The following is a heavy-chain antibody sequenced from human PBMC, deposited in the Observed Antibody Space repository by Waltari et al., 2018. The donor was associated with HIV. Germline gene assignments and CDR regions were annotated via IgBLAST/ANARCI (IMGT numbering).Heavy chain of an antibody. CDR2: VWQDGSNK. D-gene: IGHD2-8*02. V-gene: IGHV3-33*01. CDR3: ARDVQGYCAGERCFYGMDV. CDR1: GFPAGNLG. Sequence: QVQLVASGGGVVQPGWSLKLSCAASGFPAGNLGMHWVRQAPGKGLEWVAVVWQDGSNKYYGDSVKGRFTISRDNSKNTLELQMNSLRAEDTAVYYCARDVQGYCAGERCFYGMDVWGQGTTVTVSS. J-gene: IGHJ6*02.